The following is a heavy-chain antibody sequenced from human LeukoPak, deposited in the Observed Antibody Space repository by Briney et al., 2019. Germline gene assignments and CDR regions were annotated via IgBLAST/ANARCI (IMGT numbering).Heavy chain of an antibody. CDR2: IYSGGST. V-gene: IGHV3-53*01. Sequence: PGGSLRLSCAASGFTVSSNYMSWVRQAPGKGLEWVSVIYSGGSTYYADSVKGRFTISRDNSKNTLYLQMNSLRAEDTAVYYCARDLDYYDSSYYYYGMDAWGQGTTVTVSS. J-gene: IGHJ6*02. D-gene: IGHD3-22*01. CDR1: GFTVSSNY. CDR3: ARDLDYYDSSYYYYGMDA.